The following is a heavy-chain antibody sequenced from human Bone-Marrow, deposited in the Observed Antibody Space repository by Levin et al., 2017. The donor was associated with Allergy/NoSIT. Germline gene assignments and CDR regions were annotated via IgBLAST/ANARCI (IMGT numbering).Heavy chain of an antibody. D-gene: IGHD5/OR15-5a*01. Sequence: GGSLRLSCAASKFIFNNAWMNWVRQAPGKGLEWVGRIKRNIEGGTTDYAAPVKGRFTISRDDSGNTVFLQMNGLKTEDTAVYYCTADTTSTSDIGLDVWGQGTTVTVSS. CDR2: IKRNIEGGTT. V-gene: IGHV3-15*01. CDR1: KFIFNNAW. J-gene: IGHJ6*02. CDR3: TADTTSTSDIGLDV.